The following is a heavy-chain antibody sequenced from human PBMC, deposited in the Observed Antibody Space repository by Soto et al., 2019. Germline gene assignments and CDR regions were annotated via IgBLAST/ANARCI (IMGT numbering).Heavy chain of an antibody. J-gene: IGHJ3*01. V-gene: IGHV3-23*01. CDR2: FGSSAGSP. Sequence: EVQLMESGGDLVQPGGSLRLSCAASGFTFSHYALGWLRQAPGKGLEWISGFGSSAGSPFYADSVKGRFTISRDNSKNTLYLQMNSLRAEDTATYYCAKEREASDIDAFDAWGQGTLVTVSS. CDR3: AKEREASDIDAFDA. CDR1: GFTFSHYA. D-gene: IGHD3-9*01.